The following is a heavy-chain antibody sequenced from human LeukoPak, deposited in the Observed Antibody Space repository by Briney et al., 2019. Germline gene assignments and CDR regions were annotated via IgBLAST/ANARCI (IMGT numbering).Heavy chain of an antibody. J-gene: IGHJ5*02. CDR1: GFRVNDYY. D-gene: IGHD3/OR15-3a*01. Sequence: SGGSLRLSCAVSGFRVNDYYMSWVRQAPGKGLEWVGLIRDSGEAFYADFARGRFAISRDESENTLYLQMNSLRVEDTAVYFCARDRATKQDWVEFDPWGQGTPVIVSS. V-gene: IGHV3-66*03. CDR2: IRDSGEA. CDR3: ARDRATKQDWVEFDP.